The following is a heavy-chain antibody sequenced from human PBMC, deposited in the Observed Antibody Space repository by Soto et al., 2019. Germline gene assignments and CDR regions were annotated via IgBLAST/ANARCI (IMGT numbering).Heavy chain of an antibody. Sequence: SETLSLTCAVDGGSFSGYYWSWIRQPPGKGLEWIGEINHSGSTNYNPSLKSRVTISVDTSKNQFSLKLSSVTAADTAVYYCARGHCSGGSCYSFDYWGQGTLVTVSS. CDR2: INHSGST. CDR3: ARGHCSGGSCYSFDY. J-gene: IGHJ4*02. CDR1: GGSFSGYY. V-gene: IGHV4-34*01. D-gene: IGHD2-15*01.